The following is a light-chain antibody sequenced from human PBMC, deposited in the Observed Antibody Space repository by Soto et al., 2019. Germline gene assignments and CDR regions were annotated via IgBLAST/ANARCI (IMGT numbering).Light chain of an antibody. CDR1: QSISSSY. CDR2: GAS. Sequence: EIVLTQSPGTLSLSPGERATLSCRASQSISSSYLAWYQQKPGQAPRLLIYGASSRATGIPDRFSGGGSGTDFTLTISSLQPEDFAVYYCQQYNNWPPLYTFGQGTKLEI. J-gene: IGKJ2*01. CDR3: QQYNNWPPLYT. V-gene: IGKV3-20*01.